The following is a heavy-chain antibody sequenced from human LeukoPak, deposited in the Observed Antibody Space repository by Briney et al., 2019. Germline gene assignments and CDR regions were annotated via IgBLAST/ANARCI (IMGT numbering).Heavy chain of an antibody. CDR2: IYYSGST. CDR1: GGSISSYY. Sequence: SETLSPTCTVSGGSISSYYWSWIRQPPGKGLEWIGYIYYSGSTNYNPSLKSRVTISVDTSKNQFSLKLSSVTAADTAVYYCATGVLRFGELSPFNYWGQGTLVTVSS. D-gene: IGHD3-10*01. CDR3: ATGVLRFGELSPFNY. V-gene: IGHV4-59*01. J-gene: IGHJ4*02.